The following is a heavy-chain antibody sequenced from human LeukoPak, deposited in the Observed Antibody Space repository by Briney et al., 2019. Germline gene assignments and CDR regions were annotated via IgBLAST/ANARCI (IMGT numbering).Heavy chain of an antibody. Sequence: GGSLRLSCAASGFPFDSCTLNWFRQAPGKGLEWVSSISSTSAYIYYADSVRGRFTISRDNAKNSLYLQMNSLRAEDTAVFYCARDPGRSTTGRFDYWGQGTLVTVSS. J-gene: IGHJ4*02. CDR1: GFPFDSCT. D-gene: IGHD1-1*01. V-gene: IGHV3-21*01. CDR2: ISSTSAYI. CDR3: ARDPGRSTTGRFDY.